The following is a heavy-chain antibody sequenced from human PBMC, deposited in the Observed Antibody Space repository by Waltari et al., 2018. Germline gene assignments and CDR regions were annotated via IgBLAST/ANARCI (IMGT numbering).Heavy chain of an antibody. CDR1: GGSFSGYY. CDR2: INHSGST. D-gene: IGHD3-3*01. J-gene: IGHJ4*02. Sequence: QVQLQQWGAGLLKPSETLSLTCAVYGGSFSGYYWRWIRQPPGKGLEWIGEINHSGSTNNNPSLTSRVTISVDTAKNQFSLKLSSVTAADTAVYYGARGVITYDDFWSGYARGAIFDYWGQGTLVTVSS. V-gene: IGHV4-34*01. CDR3: ARGVITYDDFWSGYARGAIFDY.